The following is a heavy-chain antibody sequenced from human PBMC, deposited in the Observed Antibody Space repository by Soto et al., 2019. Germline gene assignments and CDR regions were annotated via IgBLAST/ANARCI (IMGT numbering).Heavy chain of an antibody. D-gene: IGHD3-9*01. CDR1: GFTFSAYG. CDR2: ITSDSSNV. CDR3: ARDPPDDDRGHYAFDI. J-gene: IGHJ3*02. V-gene: IGHV3-21*01. Sequence: GGSLRLSCGASGFTFSAYGMNWVRQAPGKGLEWVSYITSDSSNVHYADSVKGRFAISRDNAKNSLSLQMNTLRAEDTALYYCARDPPDDDRGHYAFDIWGQGTMVTVSS.